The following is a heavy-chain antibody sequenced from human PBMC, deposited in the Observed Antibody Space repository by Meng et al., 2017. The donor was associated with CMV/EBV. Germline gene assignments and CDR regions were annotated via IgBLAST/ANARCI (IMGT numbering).Heavy chain of an antibody. Sequence: GFTFSRYGMHWVRQAPGKGLEWVAVISYDGSNKYYADSVKGRFTISRDNSKNTLYLQMNSLRAEDTAVYYCAKSGYYYDSSGYYPDYWGQGTLVTVSS. CDR2: ISYDGSNK. CDR1: GFTFSRYG. V-gene: IGHV3-30*18. D-gene: IGHD3-22*01. CDR3: AKSGYYYDSSGYYPDY. J-gene: IGHJ4*02.